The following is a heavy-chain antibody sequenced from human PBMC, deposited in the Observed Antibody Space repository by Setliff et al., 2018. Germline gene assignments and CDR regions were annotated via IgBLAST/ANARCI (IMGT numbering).Heavy chain of an antibody. J-gene: IGHJ6*03. CDR1: GGSINRDY. CDR3: ARARWSGGYYSGDKYYMDV. D-gene: IGHD3-22*01. V-gene: IGHV4-59*08. CDR2: IHYSGTT. Sequence: PSETLSLTCTVSGGSINRDYWNWIRQPPGKGLEWLGYIHYSGTTDYNPSLKSRVTISLDSSRKQFSLEMTSLSAADTATYYCARARWSGGYYSGDKYYMDVWGKGTTVTVSS.